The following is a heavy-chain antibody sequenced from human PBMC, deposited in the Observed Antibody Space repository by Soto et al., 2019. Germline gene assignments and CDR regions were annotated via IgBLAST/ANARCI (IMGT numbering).Heavy chain of an antibody. D-gene: IGHD2-15*01. J-gene: IGHJ4*02. V-gene: IGHV3-30*18. CDR3: AKLVIGYCSGNTCDDY. Sequence: VQLLESGGGLIQPGGSLRLSCAASGFTFSYGIHGLRQAPGKGLEWVAYISYDSSNKFYGDSVKGRFTISRDNSKNTQFLQMNSPRAEDTAVYYCAKLVIGYCSGNTCDDYWGQGTLVAVSS. CDR1: GFTFSYG. CDR2: ISYDSSNK.